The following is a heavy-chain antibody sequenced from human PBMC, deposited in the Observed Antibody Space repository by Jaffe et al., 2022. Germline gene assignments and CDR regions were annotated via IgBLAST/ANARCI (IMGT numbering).Heavy chain of an antibody. CDR1: GGSISSSNW. CDR3: ARTQTENGYGSGSYCPLDY. V-gene: IGHV4-4*02. Sequence: QVQLQESGPGLVKPSGTLSLTCAVSGGSISSSNWWSWIRQPPGKGLEWIGEIYHSGSTNYNPSLKSRVTISVDKSKNQFSLKLSSVTAADTAVYYCARTQTENGYGSGSYCPLDYWGQGTLVTVSS. CDR2: IYHSGST. D-gene: IGHD3-10*01. J-gene: IGHJ4*02.